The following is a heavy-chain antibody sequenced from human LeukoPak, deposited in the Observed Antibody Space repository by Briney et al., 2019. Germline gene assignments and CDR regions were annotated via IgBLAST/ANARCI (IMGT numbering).Heavy chain of an antibody. Sequence: GGSLRLSCAASGFTFSSYSMNWVRQAPGKGLEWVSSISSSSSYIYYADSVKGRFTIPRDNAKNSLYLQMNSLRAEDTAVYYCARDGYSYGLYFDYWGQGTLVTASS. V-gene: IGHV3-21*01. D-gene: IGHD5-18*01. CDR3: ARDGYSYGLYFDY. CDR1: GFTFSSYS. J-gene: IGHJ4*02. CDR2: ISSSSSYI.